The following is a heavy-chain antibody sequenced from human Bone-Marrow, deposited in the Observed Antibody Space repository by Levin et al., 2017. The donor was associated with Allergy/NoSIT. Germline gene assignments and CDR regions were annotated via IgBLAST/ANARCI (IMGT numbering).Heavy chain of an antibody. V-gene: IGHV3-30*18. CDR3: AKDGQEQTSYYSSPGNYYNPWCST. Sequence: PGGSLRLSCAASGFNFNLYGMHWVRQAPGKGLEWVAVISYDGSNEYSADSVKGRFTVSRDNSKNTVYLQMSSLRSEDTALYFCAKDGQEQTSYYSSPGNYYNPWCSTWGQGTLVTVSS. J-gene: IGHJ1*01. D-gene: IGHD3-10*01. CDR2: ISYDGSNE. CDR1: GFNFNLYG.